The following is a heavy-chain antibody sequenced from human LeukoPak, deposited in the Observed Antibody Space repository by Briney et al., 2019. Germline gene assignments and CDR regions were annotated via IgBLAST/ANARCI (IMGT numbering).Heavy chain of an antibody. Sequence: GGSLRLSCTASGVTFSTCWINWVRQSPGKGLVRVALINGDGSTTTHADSVKGRFTISRDNAKNTAYLQMNSLRDEDTAVYYCARDYAGSPDYWGQGTLVTVSA. V-gene: IGHV3-74*03. D-gene: IGHD3-10*01. CDR2: INGDGSTT. J-gene: IGHJ4*02. CDR3: ARDYAGSPDY. CDR1: GVTFSTCW.